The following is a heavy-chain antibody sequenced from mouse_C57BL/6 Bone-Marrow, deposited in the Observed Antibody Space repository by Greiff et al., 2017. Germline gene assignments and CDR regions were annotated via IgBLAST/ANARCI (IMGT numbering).Heavy chain of an antibody. J-gene: IGHJ2*01. V-gene: IGHV1-80*01. CDR2: IYPGDGDT. CDR3: ARRDCYGSSFFDY. D-gene: IGHD1-1*01. CDR1: GYAFSSYW. Sequence: QVQLKESGAELVKPGASVKISCKASGYAFSSYWMNWVKQRPGKGLEWIGQIYPGDGDTNYNGKFKGKATLTADKSSSTAYMQRSSLTSEDSAVYVGARRDCYGSSFFDYWGQGTTLTVSS.